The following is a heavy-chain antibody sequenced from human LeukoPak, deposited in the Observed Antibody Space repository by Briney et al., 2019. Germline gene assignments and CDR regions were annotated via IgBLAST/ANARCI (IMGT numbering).Heavy chain of an antibody. J-gene: IGHJ4*02. CDR1: GGSIRSYS. CDR2: IYYSGSA. D-gene: IGHD3-10*01. V-gene: IGHV4-59*08. Sequence: SETLSLTCTVSGGSIRSYSWSWIRQPPGKGLEWLGYIYYSGSANYNPSLKSRVSISVDTSKNQFSLKLSSVTAADTAVYYCARWAHGSGSYSLQFDYWGQGTLVTVSS. CDR3: ARWAHGSGSYSLQFDY.